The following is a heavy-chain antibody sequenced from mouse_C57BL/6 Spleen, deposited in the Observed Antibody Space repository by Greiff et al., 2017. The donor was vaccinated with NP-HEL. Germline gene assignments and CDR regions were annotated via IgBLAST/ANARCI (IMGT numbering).Heavy chain of an antibody. Sequence: EVQGVESGAELVRPGASVKLSCTASGFNIKDDYMHWVKQRPEQGLEWIGWIDPENGDTEYASKFQGKATITADTSSNTAYLQLSSLTSEDTAVYYCTLYYGNYVGYWGQGTTLTVSS. CDR3: TLYYGNYVGY. J-gene: IGHJ2*01. CDR1: GFNIKDDY. V-gene: IGHV14-4*01. D-gene: IGHD2-1*01. CDR2: IDPENGDT.